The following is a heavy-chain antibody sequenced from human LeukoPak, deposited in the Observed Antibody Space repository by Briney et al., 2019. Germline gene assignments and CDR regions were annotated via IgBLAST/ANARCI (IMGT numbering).Heavy chain of an antibody. J-gene: IGHJ6*02. CDR1: GYTFTGYY. D-gene: IGHD6-6*01. CDR3: AREDSSSSFSYYYGMDV. CDR2: INPNSGGT. Sequence: GASVKVSCKASGYTFTGYYMHWVRQAPGQGLEWMGRINPNSGGTNYAQKFQGRVTMTRDTSISTAYMELSRLRSEDTAVYYCAREDSSSSFSYYYGMDVWGQGTTVTVSS. V-gene: IGHV1-2*06.